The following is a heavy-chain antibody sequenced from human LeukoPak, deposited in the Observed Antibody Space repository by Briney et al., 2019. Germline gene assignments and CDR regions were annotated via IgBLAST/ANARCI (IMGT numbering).Heavy chain of an antibody. D-gene: IGHD6-19*01. V-gene: IGHV3-23*01. J-gene: IGHJ6*03. CDR2: ISGSGGST. CDR3: AKDGGEDSSGWYRYYYYYYMDV. CDR1: GFTFSSYG. Sequence: GGSLRLSCAASGFTFSSYGMSWVRQAPGKGLEWVSAISGSGGSTYYADSVKGRFTISRDNSKNTLYLQMNSLRAEDTAVYYCAKDGGEDSSGWYRYYYYYYMDVWGKGTTVTISS.